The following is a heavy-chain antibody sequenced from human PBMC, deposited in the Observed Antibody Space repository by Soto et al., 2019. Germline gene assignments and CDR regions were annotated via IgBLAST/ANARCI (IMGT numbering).Heavy chain of an antibody. CDR2: IRSKAYGGTT. CDR1: GFTFGDYA. J-gene: IGHJ6*03. CDR3: TRDRTTPLYYYMDV. Sequence: GESLKISCTASGFTFGDYAMSWFRQAPGKGLEWVGFIRSKAYGGTTEYAASVKGRFTISRDDSKSIAYLQMNSLKTEDTAVYYCTRDRTTPLYYYMDVWGKGTTVTVSS. V-gene: IGHV3-49*03. D-gene: IGHD4-4*01.